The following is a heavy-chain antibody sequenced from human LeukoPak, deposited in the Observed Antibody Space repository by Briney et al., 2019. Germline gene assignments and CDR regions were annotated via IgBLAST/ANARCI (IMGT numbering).Heavy chain of an antibody. CDR2: INPSGGST. V-gene: IGHV1-46*01. D-gene: IGHD4-23*01. CDR3: ARDNSVEDTAWWFDP. Sequence: ASVKVSCKASGYTFTSYYMHWVRQAPGQGLEWMGIINPSGGSTSYAQKFQGRVTMTRDMSTSTDFMELSSLRSEDTAVYYCARDNSVEDTAWWFDPWGQGTLVTVSS. J-gene: IGHJ5*02. CDR1: GYTFTSYY.